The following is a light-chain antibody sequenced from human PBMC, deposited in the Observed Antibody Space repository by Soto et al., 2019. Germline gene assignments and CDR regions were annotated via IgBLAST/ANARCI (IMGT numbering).Light chain of an antibody. J-gene: IGLJ3*02. CDR3: SSYTSTNSWV. V-gene: IGLV2-14*01. CDR2: EVT. Sequence: QSALTQPASVSGSPGQSITISCTGTSGDIGTYNYVSWYQQHPGTAPKLIIYEVTNRPSGVSAHFSGSKSGNAASLTISGLQAADEADYYCSSYTSTNSWVFGGGTKLTVL. CDR1: SGDIGTYNY.